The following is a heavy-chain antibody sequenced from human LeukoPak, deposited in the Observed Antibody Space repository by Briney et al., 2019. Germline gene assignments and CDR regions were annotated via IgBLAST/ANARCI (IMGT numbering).Heavy chain of an antibody. J-gene: IGHJ6*03. V-gene: IGHV3-33*01. CDR2: IWIDGSNK. D-gene: IGHD2-8*02. CDR3: VRDGTKMYGWSTGLDYYYMDV. CDR1: GFSFRSSG. Sequence: PGGSLRLSCVVSGFSFRSSGMNWVRQAPGKGLEWVAFIWIDGSNKFYADSARGRFTISRDDSKKTLSLQMNSLRAEDTAVYFWVRDGTKMYGWSTGLDYYYMDVWGKGTTVTVSS.